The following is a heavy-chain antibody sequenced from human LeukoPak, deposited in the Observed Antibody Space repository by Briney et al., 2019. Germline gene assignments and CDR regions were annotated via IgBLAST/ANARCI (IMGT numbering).Heavy chain of an antibody. Sequence: GGSLRLSCAASGFTFSSYWMHWVRQAPGKGLVWVSRINSDGSSTSYADSVKGRFTISRDNAKNTLYLQMNSLRAEDTAVYYCARGRLRVIDAFDIWGQGTMVTVSS. V-gene: IGHV3-74*01. CDR2: INSDGSST. D-gene: IGHD2-21*01. CDR3: ARGRLRVIDAFDI. J-gene: IGHJ3*02. CDR1: GFTFSSYW.